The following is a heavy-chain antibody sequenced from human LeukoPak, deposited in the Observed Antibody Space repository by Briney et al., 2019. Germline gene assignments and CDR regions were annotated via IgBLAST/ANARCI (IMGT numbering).Heavy chain of an antibody. Sequence: ASETLSLTCTVSGGSISSYYWSWIRQPPGKGLEWIGYIYYSRSTNYNPSLKSRVTISVDTSKNQFSLKLSSVTAADTAVYYCARGAHYDFWSGYYVFDYWGQGTLVTVSS. CDR1: GGSISSYY. V-gene: IGHV4-59*01. CDR3: ARGAHYDFWSGYYVFDY. CDR2: IYYSRST. D-gene: IGHD3-3*01. J-gene: IGHJ4*02.